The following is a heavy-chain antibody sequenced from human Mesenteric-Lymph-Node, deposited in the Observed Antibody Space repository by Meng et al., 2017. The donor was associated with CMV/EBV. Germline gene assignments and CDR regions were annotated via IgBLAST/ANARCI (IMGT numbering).Heavy chain of an antibody. D-gene: IGHD6-13*01. V-gene: IGHV3-48*03. J-gene: IGHJ6*02. CDR2: ISSSGSTI. CDR3: ARGYEFLYYYGMDV. CDR1: GFIFSSYW. Sequence: GESLKISCATSGFIFSSYWMTWVRQAPGKGLEWVSYISSSGSTIYYADSVKGRFTISRDNAKNSLYLQMNSLRAEDTAVYYCARGYEFLYYYGMDVWGQGTTVTVSS.